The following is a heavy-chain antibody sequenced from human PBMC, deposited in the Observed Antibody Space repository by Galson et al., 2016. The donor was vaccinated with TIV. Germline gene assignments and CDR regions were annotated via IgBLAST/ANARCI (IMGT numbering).Heavy chain of an antibody. V-gene: IGHV3-11*04. CDR3: ARGNDPGATYSLDY. CDR1: GFTSSKYY. J-gene: IGHJ4*02. D-gene: IGHD1-1*01. CDR2: ISNSGNTK. Sequence: SLRLSCAAPGFTSSKYYMNWIRQAPGKGLEWISYISNSGNTKFYADSVKDRFTISRDNANNSLYLQMNSLRAEDTAVYYCARGNDPGATYSLDYWGQGTLVTVSS.